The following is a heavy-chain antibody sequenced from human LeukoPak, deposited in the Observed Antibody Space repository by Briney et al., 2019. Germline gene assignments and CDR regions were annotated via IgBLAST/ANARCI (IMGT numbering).Heavy chain of an antibody. J-gene: IGHJ3*02. CDR3: ARDPSGSYSEDAFDI. V-gene: IGHV1-2*02. Sequence: ASVKVSCKASGYTFTGYYMHWVRQPPGQGLEWMGWINPNSGGTNYAQKFQGRVTMTRDTSISTAYMELSRLRSDDTAVYYCARDPSGSYSEDAFDIWGQGTMVTVSS. CDR2: INPNSGGT. D-gene: IGHD1-26*01. CDR1: GYTFTGYY.